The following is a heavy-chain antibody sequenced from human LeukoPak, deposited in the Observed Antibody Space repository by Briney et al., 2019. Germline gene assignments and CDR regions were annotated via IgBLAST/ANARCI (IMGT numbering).Heavy chain of an antibody. V-gene: IGHV4-4*07. CDR3: ARGSVDYGDYDFDY. J-gene: IGHJ4*02. CDR1: GGSISSYY. CDR2: IYTSGST. Sequence: SETLSLTCTVSGGSISSYYWRWIRQPAGEGLGWIGRIYTSGSTNYNPSLKSRVTMSVDTSKTQFSLKLSSVTAADTAVYYCARGSVDYGDYDFDYWGQGTLVTVSS. D-gene: IGHD4-17*01.